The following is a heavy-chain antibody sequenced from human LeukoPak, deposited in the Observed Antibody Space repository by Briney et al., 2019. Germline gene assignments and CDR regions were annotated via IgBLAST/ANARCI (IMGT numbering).Heavy chain of an antibody. CDR2: IYYSGST. J-gene: IGHJ4*02. CDR1: GGSISSYY. CDR3: AREAPSRYYFDY. Sequence: SETLSLTCTVSGGSISSYYWSWIRQPPGKGLEWIGYIYYSGSTNYNPSLKSRVTIPVDTSKNQFSLKLSSVTAADTAVYYCAREAPSRYYFDYWGQGTLVTVSS. V-gene: IGHV4-59*01.